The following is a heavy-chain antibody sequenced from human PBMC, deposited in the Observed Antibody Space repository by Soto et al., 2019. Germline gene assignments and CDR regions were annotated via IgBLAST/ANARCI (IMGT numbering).Heavy chain of an antibody. CDR1: GGTFSSYA. CDR3: ARDRRAAGLLGDAFDI. D-gene: IGHD6-13*01. CDR2: IIPIFGTA. J-gene: IGHJ3*02. V-gene: IGHV1-69*13. Sequence: ASVKVSCKASGGTFSSYAISWVRPAPGQGLEWMGGIIPIFGTANYAQKFQGRVTITAGESTSTAYMELSSLRSEDTAVYYCARDRRAAGLLGDAFDIWGQGTMVTVSS.